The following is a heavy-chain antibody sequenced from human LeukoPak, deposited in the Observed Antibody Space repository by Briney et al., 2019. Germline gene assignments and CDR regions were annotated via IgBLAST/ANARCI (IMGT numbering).Heavy chain of an antibody. D-gene: IGHD3-3*01. CDR3: ARGFDFWSGYGYYFDY. CDR2: IYSGGST. J-gene: IGHJ4*02. CDR1: GFTVSSNY. Sequence: GGSLRLSCAASGFTVSSNYMSWVRQAPGKGLECVSVIYSGGSTYYADSVKGRFTISRDNSKNTLYLQMNSLRAEDTAVYYCARGFDFWSGYGYYFDYWGQGTLVTVSS. V-gene: IGHV3-53*01.